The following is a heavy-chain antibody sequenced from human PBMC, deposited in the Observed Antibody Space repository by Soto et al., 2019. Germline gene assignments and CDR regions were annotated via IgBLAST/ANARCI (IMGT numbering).Heavy chain of an antibody. V-gene: IGHV1-18*04. D-gene: IGHD6-19*01. J-gene: IGHJ4*02. CDR1: GYTFTRYG. CDR2: ISADSGNT. Sequence: VASVKVSCKASGYTFTRYGISWVRQAPEQGLEWMGWISADSGNTNYAQKLQGRVTMTTDTSTNIGYMELRSLRSDDTAVYYCASSGWLDLYYFDYWGQGTRVTVSS. CDR3: ASSGWLDLYYFDY.